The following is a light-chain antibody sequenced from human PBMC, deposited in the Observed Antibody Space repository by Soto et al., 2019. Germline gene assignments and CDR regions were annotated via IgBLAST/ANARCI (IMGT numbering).Light chain of an antibody. CDR3: QQYYSYPPFT. Sequence: AIRMTQSPSSLSASTGDRVTITCRASQGISSYLAWYQQKPGKAPKLLIYAASTFQSGVPSSFSGSGSGTDFPLTSSRLQSEDFATYYCQQYYSYPPFTFGPGTKVDIK. CDR2: AAS. V-gene: IGKV1-8*01. J-gene: IGKJ3*01. CDR1: QGISSY.